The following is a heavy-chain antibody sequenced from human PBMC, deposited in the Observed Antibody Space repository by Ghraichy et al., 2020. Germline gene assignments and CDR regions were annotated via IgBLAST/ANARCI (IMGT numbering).Heavy chain of an antibody. J-gene: IGHJ5*02. D-gene: IGHD3-16*01. Sequence: SETLSLTCTVSGGSISSYYWSWIRQPPGKGLEWIGYIYYSGSTNYNPSLKSRVTISVDTSKNQFSLKLSSVTAADTAVYYCARDMGRWGVDPWGQGTLVTVSS. CDR2: IYYSGST. V-gene: IGHV4-59*01. CDR1: GGSISSYY. CDR3: ARDMGRWGVDP.